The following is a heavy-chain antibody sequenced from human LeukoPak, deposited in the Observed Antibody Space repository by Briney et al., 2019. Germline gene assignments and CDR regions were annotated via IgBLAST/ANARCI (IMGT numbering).Heavy chain of an antibody. CDR2: IKQDGSET. D-gene: IGHD5-24*01. Sequence: GGSLRLSCAASGFTFSSYWMNWVRQAPGKGLEWVANIKQDGSETNYVDFVKGRFTISRDNAKNSLDLQMNSLRAEDTAVYYCARARGDGYQWYFDLWGRGTLVTVSS. J-gene: IGHJ2*01. V-gene: IGHV3-7*01. CDR3: ARARGDGYQWYFDL. CDR1: GFTFSSYW.